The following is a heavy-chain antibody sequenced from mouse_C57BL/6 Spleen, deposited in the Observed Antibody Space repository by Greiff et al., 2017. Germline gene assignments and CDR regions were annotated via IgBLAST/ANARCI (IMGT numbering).Heavy chain of an antibody. J-gene: IGHJ4*01. V-gene: IGHV5-17*01. CDR1: GFTFSDYG. CDR3: AGAGWLQDYAMDY. Sequence: EVMLVESGGGLVKPGGSLKLSCAASGFTFSDYGMHWVRQAPEKGLEWVAYISSGSSTIYYADTVKGRFTISRDNAKNTLFLQMTSLRSEDTAMYYCAGAGWLQDYAMDYWGQGTSVTVSS. D-gene: IGHD2-3*01. CDR2: ISSGSSTI.